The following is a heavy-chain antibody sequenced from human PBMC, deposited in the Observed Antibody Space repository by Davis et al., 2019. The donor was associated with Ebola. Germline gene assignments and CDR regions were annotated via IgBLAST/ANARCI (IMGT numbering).Heavy chain of an antibody. CDR2: ISWNSGSI. Sequence: GGSLRLSCAASGFTFDDYAMHWVRQAPGKGLEWVSGISWNSGSIGYADSVKGRFTISRDNAKNSLYLQMNSLRAEDTALYYCAKDINDFFYYYGMDVWGQGTTVTVSS. CDR1: GFTFDDYA. J-gene: IGHJ6*02. V-gene: IGHV3-9*01. CDR3: AKDINDFFYYYGMDV. D-gene: IGHD3-3*01.